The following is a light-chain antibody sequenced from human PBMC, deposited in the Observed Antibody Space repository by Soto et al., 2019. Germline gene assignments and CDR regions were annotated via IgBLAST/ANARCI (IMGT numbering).Light chain of an antibody. CDR2: WAS. V-gene: IGKV4-1*01. CDR3: QQYRVPQLT. J-gene: IGKJ4*01. CDR1: QSLFYSPNNKTY. Sequence: DIVMTQSPDSLAVSLGERATINCKSSQSLFYSPNNKTYLAWYQHKAGQSPKLLIYWASNRESGVPDRFSGSGSRTDFTLTISSLQAEDVAVYYCQQYRVPQLTFGAGTKVEIK.